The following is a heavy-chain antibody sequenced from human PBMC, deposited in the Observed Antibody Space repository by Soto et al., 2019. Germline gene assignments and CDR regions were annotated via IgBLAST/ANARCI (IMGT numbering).Heavy chain of an antibody. V-gene: IGHV4-61*01. Sequence: SETLSLTCTVSGGSVSSGSYYWSWIRQPPGKGLEWIGYIYYSGSTNYNPSLKSRVTISVDTSKNQFSLKLSSVTAADTAVYYCARDRVLRFLEWPDEHDAFEIWGQGTMVTVSS. CDR1: GGSVSSGSYY. CDR2: IYYSGST. D-gene: IGHD3-3*01. J-gene: IGHJ3*02. CDR3: ARDRVLRFLEWPDEHDAFEI.